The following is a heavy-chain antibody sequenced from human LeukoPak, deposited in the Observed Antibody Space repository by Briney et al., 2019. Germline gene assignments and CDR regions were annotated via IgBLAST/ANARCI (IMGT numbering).Heavy chain of an antibody. J-gene: IGHJ5*02. D-gene: IGHD3-9*01. CDR2: IYTSGST. V-gene: IGHV4-4*07. Sequence: PSETLSLTCTVSGGSISSYYWSWIRQPAGKGLEWIGRIYTSGSTYYNPSLKSRVTISVDTSKNQFSLKLSSVTAADTAVYYCARRSPYYDILTGYYPDTFDPWGQGTLVTVSS. CDR1: GGSISSYY. CDR3: ARRSPYYDILTGYYPDTFDP.